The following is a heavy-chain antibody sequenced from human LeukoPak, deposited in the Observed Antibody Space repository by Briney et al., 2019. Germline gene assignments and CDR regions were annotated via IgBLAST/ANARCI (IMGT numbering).Heavy chain of an antibody. J-gene: IGHJ4*02. CDR3: ATSGGYYDILTGYYTSYFDY. Sequence: SETLSLTCTVSGGSISSGSYYWSWIRQTAGKGLEWIGRIYTSGSTNYNPSLKSRVTISVDTSKNQFSLKLSSVTAADTAVYYCATSGGYYDILTGYYTSYFDYWGQGTLITVSS. CDR2: IYTSGST. D-gene: IGHD3-9*01. CDR1: GGSISSGSYY. V-gene: IGHV4-61*02.